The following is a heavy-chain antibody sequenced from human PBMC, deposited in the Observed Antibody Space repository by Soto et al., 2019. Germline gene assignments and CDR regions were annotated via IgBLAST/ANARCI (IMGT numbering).Heavy chain of an antibody. J-gene: IGHJ5*02. CDR1: GFTFSNAW. Sequence: EVQLVESGGGLVKPGGSLRLSCAASGFTFSNAWMNWVRQAPGKGLEWVGRIKSKTGGGTTDYAAPVKGRFTNSRDDSQDPLELQMERLKTGDPAVYYWTTWQGLVRVGWFDPWGQGTLVNVSS. D-gene: IGHD6-19*01. CDR2: IKSKTGGGTT. CDR3: TTWQGLVRVGWFDP. V-gene: IGHV3-15*07.